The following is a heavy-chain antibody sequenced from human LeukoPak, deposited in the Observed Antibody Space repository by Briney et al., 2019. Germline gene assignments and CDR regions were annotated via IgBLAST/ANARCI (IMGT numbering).Heavy chain of an antibody. J-gene: IGHJ4*02. CDR1: GGTFSSYA. D-gene: IGHD2-15*01. Sequence: ASVKVSCKASGGTFSSYAISWVRQAPGQGLEWMGGITPIFGTANYAQKFQGRVTITADESTSTAYMELSSLRSEDTAVYYCARAAEPYCSGGSCFFTEDCWGQGTLVTVSS. V-gene: IGHV1-69*13. CDR2: ITPIFGTA. CDR3: ARAAEPYCSGGSCFFTEDC.